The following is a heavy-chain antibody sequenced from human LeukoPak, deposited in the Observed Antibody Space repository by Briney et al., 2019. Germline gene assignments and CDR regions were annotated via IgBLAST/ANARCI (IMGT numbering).Heavy chain of an antibody. V-gene: IGHV4-34*01. CDR1: GGSFSGYY. CDR3: ASSGPYYWYFDL. Sequence: SETLSLTCAVYGGSFSGYYWSWIRQPPGKGLEWIGEINHSGSTNYNPSPNRRVPISVDTSKNQFSLQLSSVTAADTAVYHCASSGPYYWYFDLWGRGTLVTVSS. J-gene: IGHJ2*01. CDR2: INHSGST. D-gene: IGHD1-26*01.